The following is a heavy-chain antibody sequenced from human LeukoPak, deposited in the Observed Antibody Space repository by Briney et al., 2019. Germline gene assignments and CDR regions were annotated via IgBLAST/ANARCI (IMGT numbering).Heavy chain of an antibody. D-gene: IGHD3-10*01. CDR2: IHSSGST. Sequence: SETLSLTCTVSGDSITSHPWSWIRLPPGKGLEWIGYIHSSGSTSYSPSLESRVTITRDTSKNQFSLKMTAVTAADTAVYYCAVSGYGSTDSWGRGTLVTVSS. CDR3: AVSGYGSTDS. CDR1: GDSITSHP. J-gene: IGHJ4*02. V-gene: IGHV4-59*03.